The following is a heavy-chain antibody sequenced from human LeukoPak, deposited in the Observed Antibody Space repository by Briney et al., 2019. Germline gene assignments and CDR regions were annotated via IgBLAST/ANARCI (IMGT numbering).Heavy chain of an antibody. V-gene: IGHV4-39*01. CDR3: ARRRYYDGSGYLE. D-gene: IGHD3-22*01. J-gene: IGHJ1*01. CDR2: IYFSGRT. CDR1: GDPVSRSDSY. Sequence: PSETLSLTCSVSGDPVSRSDSYWDWIRQPPGKGLEWIGTIYFSGRTSYSPSLKSRVTMSVDPSNNQFSLNLRSVTAADTAVYYCARRRYYDGSGYLEWGQGTLLSVSS.